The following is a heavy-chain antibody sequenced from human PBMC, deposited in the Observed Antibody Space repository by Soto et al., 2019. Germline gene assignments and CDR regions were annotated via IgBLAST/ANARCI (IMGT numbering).Heavy chain of an antibody. Sequence: GSLRLSCAASGFTFSSYAMHWVRQAPGKGLEWVAVISYDGSNKYYADSEKGRFTISRDNSKNTLYLQMNSLRAEDTAVNYCARDEREAIAAGGTGGDYYYHGMDRWGQGTTVTVSS. CDR2: ISYDGSNK. J-gene: IGHJ6*02. CDR1: GFTFSSYA. D-gene: IGHD6-13*01. V-gene: IGHV3-30-3*01. CDR3: ARDEREAIAAGGTGGDYYYHGMDR.